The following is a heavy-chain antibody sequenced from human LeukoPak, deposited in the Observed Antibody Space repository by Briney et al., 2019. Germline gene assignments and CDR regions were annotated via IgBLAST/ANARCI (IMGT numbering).Heavy chain of an antibody. V-gene: IGHV3-23*01. J-gene: IGHJ4*02. D-gene: IGHD3-22*01. CDR1: GFTFSSYA. CDR2: ISVSGGST. Sequence: GGSLRLSCAASGFTFSSYAMSWVRQAPGKGLEWVSAISVSGGSTYYADSVKGRFTISRDNSKNTLYLQMNSLRAEDTAVYYCARGPPAYYYDSSGYYGEYYFDYWGQGTLVTVSS. CDR3: ARGPPAYYYDSSGYYGEYYFDY.